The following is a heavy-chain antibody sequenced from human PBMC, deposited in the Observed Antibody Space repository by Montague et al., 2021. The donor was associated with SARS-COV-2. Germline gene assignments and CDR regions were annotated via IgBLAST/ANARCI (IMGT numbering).Heavy chain of an antibody. CDR1: GFTFSSYA. D-gene: IGHD3-16*01. V-gene: IGHV3-30-3*01. J-gene: IGHJ6*02. CDR3: ATGRGGGYYYGMDV. Sequence: SLRLSCAASGFTFSSYAMHWVRQAPGKGLEWMAVISYDGSNKYYADSVKGRFTISRDNSKNTLYLQMNSLRAEDTAVYYCATGRGGGYYYGMDVWGQGTTVTVSS. CDR2: ISYDGSNK.